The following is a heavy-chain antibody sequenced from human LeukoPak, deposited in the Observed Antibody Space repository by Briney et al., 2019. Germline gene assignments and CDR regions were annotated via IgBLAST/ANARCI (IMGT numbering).Heavy chain of an antibody. CDR1: GFTFSTYN. V-gene: IGHV3-30-3*01. Sequence: QPGGSLRLSCAASGFTFSTYNIHWVRQAPGKGLEWVAVMSYDGTNKYYADSVKGRFTISRDNSKNTLFLEMNSLRAEDTAVYYCARGPRNDYGDNINLDYWGQGTLVTVSS. J-gene: IGHJ4*02. CDR3: ARGPRNDYGDNINLDY. CDR2: MSYDGTNK. D-gene: IGHD4-17*01.